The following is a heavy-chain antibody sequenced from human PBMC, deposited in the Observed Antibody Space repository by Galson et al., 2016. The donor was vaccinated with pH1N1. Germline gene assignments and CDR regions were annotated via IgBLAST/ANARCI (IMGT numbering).Heavy chain of an antibody. D-gene: IGHD6-13*01. Sequence: SLRLSCAASGFTFSRRAMHWVRQAPGKGLEWVAVISYDGSNKYYADSVKGRFTISRDNSKNTLYLQMNSLRAEDTAVYYCATGLLAAAGTFDYWGQGTLVTVSS. J-gene: IGHJ4*02. CDR2: ISYDGSNK. CDR3: ATGLLAAAGTFDY. CDR1: GFTFSRRA. V-gene: IGHV3-30*04.